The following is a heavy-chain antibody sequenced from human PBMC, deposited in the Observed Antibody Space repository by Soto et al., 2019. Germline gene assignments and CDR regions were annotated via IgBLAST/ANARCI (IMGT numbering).Heavy chain of an antibody. CDR2: ISWNSDNI. CDR3: ARDHCSGGACDLDY. D-gene: IGHD2-15*01. Sequence: EVQLVESGGGLVQPGRSLRLSCAVSGFTFDDYGMHWVRQPPGKGLEWVSGISWNSDNIDYADSVKGRFTISRDNAKNSLYLQMISLRADDTALYFCARDHCSGGACDLDYWGQGNLVTVSS. J-gene: IGHJ4*02. CDR1: GFTFDDYG. V-gene: IGHV3-9*01.